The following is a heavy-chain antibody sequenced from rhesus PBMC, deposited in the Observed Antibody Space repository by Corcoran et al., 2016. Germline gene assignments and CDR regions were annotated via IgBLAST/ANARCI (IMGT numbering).Heavy chain of an antibody. D-gene: IGHD3-28*01. CDR1: GGSISSSY. CDR3: ARTRLFYYGSGYFDY. CDR2: IYGSGSGA. J-gene: IGHJ4*01. Sequence: QLQLQESGPGLVKPSETLSVTCAVSGGSISSSYWSWIRQAPGKGLEWIGYIYGSGSGANYSPSLKSRVTLSVDASKNQLSLKLSSVTAADTAVYYCARTRLFYYGSGYFDYWGQGVLVTVSS. V-gene: IGHV4-169*01.